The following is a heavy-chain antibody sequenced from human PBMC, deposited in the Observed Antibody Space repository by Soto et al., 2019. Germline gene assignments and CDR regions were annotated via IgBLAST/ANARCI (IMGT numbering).Heavy chain of an antibody. CDR1: GGSVRRGNYY. J-gene: IGHJ4*02. D-gene: IGHD3-10*01. CDR2: ISNSGRT. V-gene: IGHV4-31*03. CDR3: ARADYATGSYYPDY. Sequence: QVQLQESGPGLVKPSQTLSLTCTVSGGSVRRGNYYWSWIRQFPGKGLEWIGYISNSGRTHYNPSLVGRITILVDTSKNQFFLELRSVTAADPALYYCARADYATGSYYPDYWGQGTLVTVSS.